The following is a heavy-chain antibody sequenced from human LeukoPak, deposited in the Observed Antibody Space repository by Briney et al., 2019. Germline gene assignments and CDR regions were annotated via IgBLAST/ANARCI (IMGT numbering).Heavy chain of an antibody. CDR3: ARVSYDSSGYYSYWYFDL. Sequence: SETLSLTCTVSGGSISSYYWSWIRQPPGKGLEWIGYIYYSGSTNYNPSLKSRVTISVDTSKSQFSLKLSSVTAADTAVYYCARVSYDSSGYYSYWYFDLWGRGTLVTVSS. CDR1: GGSISSYY. D-gene: IGHD3-22*01. CDR2: IYYSGST. V-gene: IGHV4-59*01. J-gene: IGHJ2*01.